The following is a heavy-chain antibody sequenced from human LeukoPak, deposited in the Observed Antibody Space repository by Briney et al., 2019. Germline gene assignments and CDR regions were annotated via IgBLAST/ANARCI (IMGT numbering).Heavy chain of an antibody. D-gene: IGHD3-10*01. CDR2: IRPETGEP. CDR1: GFGLSVLS. V-gene: IGHV1-24*01. CDR3: STDSGRSYFYFDF. J-gene: IGHJ4*02. Sequence: ASVKVSCKISGFGLSVLSIHWMRQAPGKGLEWVGGIRPETGEPIFAQKFRGRVTITEDTFTDTGYLELRGLASEDTAVYYCSTDSGRSYFYFDFWGQGTLVTVSS.